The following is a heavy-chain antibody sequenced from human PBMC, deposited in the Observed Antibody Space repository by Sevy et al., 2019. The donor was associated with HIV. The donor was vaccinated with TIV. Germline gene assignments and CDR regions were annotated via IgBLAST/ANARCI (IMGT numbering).Heavy chain of an antibody. CDR1: GFTFSSYW. Sequence: GGSLRLSCAASGFTFSSYWMNWSRQAPGKGLEWVANIKQDGSEKYYVNSVKGRFTISRDNAKNSLYLEMNTLRAEDTAVYYCATSGGETWGQGTLVTVSS. D-gene: IGHD3-16*01. CDR3: ATSGGET. J-gene: IGHJ5*02. V-gene: IGHV3-7*01. CDR2: IKQDGSEK.